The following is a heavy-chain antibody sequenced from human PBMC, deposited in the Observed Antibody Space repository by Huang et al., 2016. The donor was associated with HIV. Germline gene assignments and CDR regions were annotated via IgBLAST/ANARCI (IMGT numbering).Heavy chain of an antibody. J-gene: IGHJ4*02. CDR3: ARDPRIQSWLNFFDY. Sequence: EVQLVESGGGLVQPGGSLRLSCAASGFSISSYWMHWVRQAPGKGRVWVSRINSDGSSTSYADSVKGRVTISRDNAKNTLYRQMNSLRAEDTAVYYCARDPRIQSWLNFFDYWGQGTLVSVSS. V-gene: IGHV3-74*01. D-gene: IGHD3-22*01. CDR2: INSDGSST. CDR1: GFSISSYW.